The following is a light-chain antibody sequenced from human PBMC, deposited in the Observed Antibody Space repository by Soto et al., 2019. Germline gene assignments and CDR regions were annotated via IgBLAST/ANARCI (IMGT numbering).Light chain of an antibody. CDR2: EVI. J-gene: IGLJ2*01. Sequence: QSVLTQPASVSGSPGQSITISCTATSSDVGAYNYVSWYQQYPGKAPKLMIYEVINRPSGVSNRFSGSKSGNTASLIISGLQAEEEAAYYCSSYTSRSTLVFGGGTKVTV. V-gene: IGLV2-14*01. CDR3: SSYTSRSTLV. CDR1: SSDVGAYNY.